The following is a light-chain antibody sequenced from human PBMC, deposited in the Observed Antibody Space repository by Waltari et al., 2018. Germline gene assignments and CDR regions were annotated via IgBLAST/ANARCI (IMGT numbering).Light chain of an antibody. J-gene: IGLJ3*02. CDR2: KDT. Sequence: SYELTQPSSVSVSPGQTARITCSGDVLKKKYARWFQQKPGRAPVLVIYKDTERPSGIPERFSGSTSGTTVTLTISGAQVEDEADYYCFSAADNNQVFGGGTKLTVL. CDR3: FSAADNNQV. V-gene: IGLV3-27*01. CDR1: VLKKKY.